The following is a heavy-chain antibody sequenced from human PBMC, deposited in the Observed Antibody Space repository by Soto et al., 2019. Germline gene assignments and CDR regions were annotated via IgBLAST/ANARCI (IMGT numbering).Heavy chain of an antibody. CDR1: GGSISSYY. CDR3: ARLKDYYYYYMDV. J-gene: IGHJ6*03. Sequence: QVQLQESGPGLVKPSETLSLTCTVSGGSISSYYWSWLRQPPGKGLEWSGYIDYSGSTNYNPSLKSRVTISVDTSKNQFSLTLSSVTAADTAVYYCARLKDYYYYYMDVWGKGTTVTVSS. CDR2: IDYSGST. V-gene: IGHV4-59*08.